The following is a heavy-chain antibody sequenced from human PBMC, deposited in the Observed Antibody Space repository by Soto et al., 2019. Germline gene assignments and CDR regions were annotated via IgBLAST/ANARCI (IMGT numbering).Heavy chain of an antibody. CDR2: ISGSGGST. CDR3: AKDSISSDGGYYLYYFDS. Sequence: GGSLRLSCASSVFTFIRYAVSWVRQAPGKGLEWVSAISGSGGSTYFRDTVRGRFTISRDNSKNTLYLQMDSLRAEDTAVYYCAKDSISSDGGYYLYYFDSWGQGTLVTVSS. J-gene: IGHJ4*02. V-gene: IGHV3-23*01. D-gene: IGHD3-22*01. CDR1: VFTFIRYA.